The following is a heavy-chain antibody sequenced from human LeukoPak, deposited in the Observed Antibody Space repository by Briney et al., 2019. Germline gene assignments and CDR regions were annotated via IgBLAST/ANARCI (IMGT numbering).Heavy chain of an antibody. Sequence: SVKVSCKASGCTFSSYAISWVRQAPGQGLEWMGRIIPVFGTANYAQKFQGRVTITTDESTSTAYMELSSLRSEDTAVYYCARAPGYYDSSGYYDVYFDYWGQGTLVTVSS. J-gene: IGHJ4*02. V-gene: IGHV1-69*05. CDR3: ARAPGYYDSSGYYDVYFDY. D-gene: IGHD3-22*01. CDR2: IIPVFGTA. CDR1: GCTFSSYA.